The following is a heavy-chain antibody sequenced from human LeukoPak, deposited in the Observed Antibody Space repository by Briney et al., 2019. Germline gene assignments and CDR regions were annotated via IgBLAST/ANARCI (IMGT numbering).Heavy chain of an antibody. CDR2: IIPIFGTA. D-gene: IGHD6-19*01. CDR3: AESGFSSGWYSVDY. J-gene: IGHJ4*02. CDR1: GYTFTSYG. V-gene: IGHV1-69*06. Sequence: SVKVSCKASGYTFTSYGISWVRQAPGQGLEWMGGIIPIFGTANYAQKFQGRVTITADKSTSTAYMELSSLRSEDTAVYYCAESGFSSGWYSVDYWGQGTLVTVSS.